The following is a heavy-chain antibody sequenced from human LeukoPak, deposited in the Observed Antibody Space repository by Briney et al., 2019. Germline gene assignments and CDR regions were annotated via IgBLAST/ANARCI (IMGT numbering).Heavy chain of an antibody. CDR3: ARAITGTTFAFDI. Sequence: SETLSLTCTVSGGSISSYYGSWIRQPPGKGLEWIGYIYDSGSTNYDPSLKSRVTMSVDTSKNQFSLNLSSVTAADTAVYYCARAITGTTFAFDIWGQGTMVTVSS. D-gene: IGHD1-20*01. CDR2: IYDSGST. CDR1: GGSISSYY. V-gene: IGHV4-59*13. J-gene: IGHJ3*02.